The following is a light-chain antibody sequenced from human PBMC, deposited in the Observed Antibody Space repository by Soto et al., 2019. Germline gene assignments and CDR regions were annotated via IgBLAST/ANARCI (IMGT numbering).Light chain of an antibody. Sequence: EIILTQSPGTLSLSPGERATLSCRASESVRSSYLAWYQQKPGQAPRLLIYGASSRATDIPDRFSGSGSGTDFSLTISRLEPEDFAVYYCQQYGSPPTFGQGTKVEIK. J-gene: IGKJ1*01. V-gene: IGKV3-20*01. CDR1: ESVRSSY. CDR3: QQYGSPPT. CDR2: GAS.